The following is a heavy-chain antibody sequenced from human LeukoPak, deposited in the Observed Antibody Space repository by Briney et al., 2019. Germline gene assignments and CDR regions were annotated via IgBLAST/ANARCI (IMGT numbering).Heavy chain of an antibody. J-gene: IGHJ4*02. Sequence: ASVKASCKASGYTFTGYYMHWVRQAPGQGLEWMGWINPNSGGTNYAQKFQGWVTMTRDTSISTAYMELSRLRSDDTAVYYCARASTVTTIVDYWGQGTLVTVSS. CDR2: INPNSGGT. V-gene: IGHV1-2*04. CDR3: ARASTVTTIVDY. D-gene: IGHD4-17*01. CDR1: GYTFTGYY.